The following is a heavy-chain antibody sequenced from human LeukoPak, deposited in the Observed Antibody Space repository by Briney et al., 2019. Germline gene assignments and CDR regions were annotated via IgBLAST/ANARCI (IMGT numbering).Heavy chain of an antibody. D-gene: IGHD5-12*01. CDR3: ARKGYRGYSGYDPGYFDL. CDR1: GYSISSGYY. Sequence: SETLSLTCTVSGYSISSGYYWGWIRQPPGKGLEWIGSIYHSGSTYYNPSLKSRVTISVDTSKNQFSLKLSSVTAADTAVYYCARKGYRGYSGYDPGYFDLWGRGTLVTVSS. J-gene: IGHJ2*01. CDR2: IYHSGST. V-gene: IGHV4-38-2*02.